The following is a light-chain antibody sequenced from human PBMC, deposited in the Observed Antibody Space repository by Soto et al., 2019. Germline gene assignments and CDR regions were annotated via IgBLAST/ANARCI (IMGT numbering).Light chain of an antibody. V-gene: IGKV3-15*01. Sequence: EVVMTQSPATLSVSPGERATLSCRASQSVNANLAWYQQKPGQAPRLLIHGASNRATGIPARFSGSGFGTAFIITISILQSEDFAVYYCQQYNTWLWTFGQGTKVEI. CDR3: QQYNTWLWT. CDR2: GAS. J-gene: IGKJ1*01. CDR1: QSVNAN.